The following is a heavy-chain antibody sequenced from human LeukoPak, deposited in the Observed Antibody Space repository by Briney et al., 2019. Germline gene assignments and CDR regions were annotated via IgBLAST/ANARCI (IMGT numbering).Heavy chain of an antibody. Sequence: NPSETLSLTCTVSGGSISSYYWSWIRQPPGKGLEWIGYIYYSGSTNYNPSLKSRVTISVDTSKNQFSLKLSSVTAADTAVYYCARRGGRASPGDLWGRGTPVTVSS. V-gene: IGHV4-59*08. CDR3: ARRGGRASPGDL. J-gene: IGHJ2*01. CDR2: IYYSGST. D-gene: IGHD3-10*01. CDR1: GGSISSYY.